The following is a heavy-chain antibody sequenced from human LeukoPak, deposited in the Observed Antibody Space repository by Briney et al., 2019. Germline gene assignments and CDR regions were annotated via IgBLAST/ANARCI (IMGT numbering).Heavy chain of an antibody. CDR1: GFTFSDYY. J-gene: IGHJ6*02. V-gene: IGHV3-11*01. D-gene: IGHD3-22*01. CDR3: ARDHPNYYDSSGYYYGMDV. Sequence: GGSLRLSCAASGFTFSDYYMSWIRQAPGKGLEWVSYISSSGSTIYYADSVKGRLTISRDNAKNSLYLQMNSLRAEDTAVYYCARDHPNYYDSSGYYYGMDVWGQGTTVTVSS. CDR2: ISSSGSTI.